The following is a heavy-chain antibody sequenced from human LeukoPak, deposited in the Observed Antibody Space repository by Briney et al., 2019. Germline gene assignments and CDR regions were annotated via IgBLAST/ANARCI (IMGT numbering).Heavy chain of an antibody. CDR2: ISGDGATE. CDR1: GFTFDEYA. Sequence: GGSLRLSCATSGFTFDEYAMHWVRQVPGRGLEWVSLISGDGATEHYADSVKGRFTISKDNRRKSLFLQRNGLRTEDTALYFCAKRSGAPNIIDYSGQGVPVTASS. CDR3: AKRSGAPNIIDY. D-gene: IGHD1-14*01. J-gene: IGHJ4*02. V-gene: IGHV3-43*02.